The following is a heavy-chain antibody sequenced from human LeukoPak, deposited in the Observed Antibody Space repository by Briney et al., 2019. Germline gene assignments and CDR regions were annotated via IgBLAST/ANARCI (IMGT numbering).Heavy chain of an antibody. V-gene: IGHV3-23*01. J-gene: IGHJ4*02. CDR1: GFTFSRYG. D-gene: IGHD1-1*01. CDR3: ASGSVQLERLGVWYFDY. Sequence: GGSLRLSCEASGFTFSRYGMSWVRQAPGKGLEWVSAIRGSGGSTYYADSVKGRFTISRDNSKNTLDLQMNSLRAEDTAVYFCASGSVQLERLGVWYFDYWGQGTLVTVSS. CDR2: IRGSGGST.